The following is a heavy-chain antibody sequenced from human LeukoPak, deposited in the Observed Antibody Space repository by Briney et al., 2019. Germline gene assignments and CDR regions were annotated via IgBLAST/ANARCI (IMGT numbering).Heavy chain of an antibody. CDR2: TRNKANSYTT. CDR1: GFTFSDHY. CDR3: AREGITMVRGVIITEHYFDY. Sequence: GGSLRLSCAASGFTFSDHYMDWVRQAPGKGLEWVGRTRNKANSYTTEYAASVKGRFTISRDDSKNSLYLQMNSLKTEDTAVYYCAREGITMVRGVIITEHYFDYWGQGTLVTVSS. V-gene: IGHV3-72*01. J-gene: IGHJ4*02. D-gene: IGHD3-10*01.